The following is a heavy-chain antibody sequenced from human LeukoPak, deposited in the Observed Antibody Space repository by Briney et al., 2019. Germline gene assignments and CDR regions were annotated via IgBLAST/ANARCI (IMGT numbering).Heavy chain of an antibody. V-gene: IGHV3-7*01. Sequence: GGSLRLSCAASGFTFSSYWMSWVRQAPGKGLEWVANIKQDGSEKYYVDSVKGRFTISRDNSKNSLYLQMNSLRAEDTAVYYCARVYYYYYMDVWGKGTTVTVSS. J-gene: IGHJ6*03. CDR3: ARVYYYYYMDV. CDR1: GFTFSSYW. CDR2: IKQDGSEK.